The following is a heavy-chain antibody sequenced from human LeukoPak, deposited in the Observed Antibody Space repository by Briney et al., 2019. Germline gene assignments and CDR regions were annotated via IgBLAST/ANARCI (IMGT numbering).Heavy chain of an antibody. Sequence: SETLSLTCTVSGRSISSYYWSWIRQPPGKGLDWIGFIYYSGSTNYNPSLKSRVTISVDTSKNQFSLKLSSVTAADTAVYYCARSQTRGWYDYWGQGTLVTVSS. CDR3: ARSQTRGWYDY. CDR2: IYYSGST. J-gene: IGHJ4*02. V-gene: IGHV4-59*01. CDR1: GRSISSYY. D-gene: IGHD6-19*01.